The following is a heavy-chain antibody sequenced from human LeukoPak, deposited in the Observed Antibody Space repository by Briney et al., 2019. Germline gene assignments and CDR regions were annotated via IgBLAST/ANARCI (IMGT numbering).Heavy chain of an antibody. D-gene: IGHD3-10*01. V-gene: IGHV1-3*03. CDR1: GYTFTNYV. Sequence: ASVKVSCKASGYTFTNYVMHWVRQAPGRRLEWLGWIYTDNGNTKYSQELQGRVTITRDTSANTAYMELSSPRSEDMAVYYCARSPAGRYYFDYWGQGTLVTVSS. CDR2: IYTDNGNT. CDR3: ARSPAGRYYFDY. J-gene: IGHJ4*02.